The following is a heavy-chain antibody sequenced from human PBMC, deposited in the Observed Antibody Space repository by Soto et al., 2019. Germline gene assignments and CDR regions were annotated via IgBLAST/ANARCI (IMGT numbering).Heavy chain of an antibody. V-gene: IGHV1-18*01. CDR1: GYTLTIYV. CDR2: ISAYNGNT. J-gene: IGHJ4*02. CDR3: ARVGRGLNPSPRWYFDY. Sequence: ASVKVSCEASGYTLTIYVVSWVLKKPGQGLEWMGWISAYNGNTNYAQKLQGRVTMTTDTSTSTAYMELRSLRSDDTAVYYCARVGRGLNPSPRWYFDYWGQGTLVTVSS. D-gene: IGHD3-10*01.